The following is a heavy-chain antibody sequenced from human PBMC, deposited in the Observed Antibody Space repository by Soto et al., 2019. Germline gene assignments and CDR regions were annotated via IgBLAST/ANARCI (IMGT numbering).Heavy chain of an antibody. CDR1: GFTFSSYA. V-gene: IGHV3-30-3*01. J-gene: IGHJ4*02. D-gene: IGHD3-22*01. CDR2: ISYDGSNK. Sequence: VGSLRLSCAASGFTFSSYAMHWVRQAPFKVLEWVAVISYDGSNKYYADSLKGRFTISRDNSKNTLYLQMNSLRAEDTAVYYCARAEHYYDSSGPPGYWGQGTLVTVS. CDR3: ARAEHYYDSSGPPGY.